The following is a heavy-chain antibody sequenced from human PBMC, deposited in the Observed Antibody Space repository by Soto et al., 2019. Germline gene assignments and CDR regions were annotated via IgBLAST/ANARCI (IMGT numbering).Heavy chain of an antibody. V-gene: IGHV4-61*01. J-gene: IGHJ6*02. CDR2: IYYSGST. CDR1: GGSVSSGSYY. Sequence: SETLSLTCTVSGGSVSSGSYYWSWIRQPPGKGLEWIGYIYYSGSTNYNPSLKSRVTISVDTSKNQFSLRLSFVTAADTAVYYCARVGGYSGYDSDRNYYYYGMDVWGQGTTVTVSS. CDR3: ARVGGYSGYDSDRNYYYYGMDV. D-gene: IGHD5-12*01.